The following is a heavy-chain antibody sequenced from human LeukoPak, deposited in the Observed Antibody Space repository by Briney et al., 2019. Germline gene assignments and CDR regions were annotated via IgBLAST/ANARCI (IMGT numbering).Heavy chain of an antibody. Sequence: GGSLRLSCGASGFTFSSYSMNWVRQAPGKGLEWVSSISSGSDYIYYTDSLKGRLTISRDNAQNSLYLQMNSLRAEDTAVYYCARLRAWLVPYCSGGSCYSGWFDPWGQGTLVTVSS. CDR2: ISSGSDYI. CDR1: GFTFSSYS. V-gene: IGHV3-21*01. J-gene: IGHJ5*02. CDR3: ARLRAWLVPYCSGGSCYSGWFDP. D-gene: IGHD2-15*01.